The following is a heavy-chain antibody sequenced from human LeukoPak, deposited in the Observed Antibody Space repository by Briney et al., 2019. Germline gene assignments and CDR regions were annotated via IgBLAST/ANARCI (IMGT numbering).Heavy chain of an antibody. D-gene: IGHD6-13*01. CDR1: GFTFSSYA. CDR2: ISYDGSNK. J-gene: IGHJ6*02. Sequence: GGSLRLSCAASGFTFSSYAMHWVRQAPGKGLEWVAVISYDGSNKYYADSVKGRFTISRDNSKNTLYLQMNSLRAEDTAVYYCARAWYSSSWYESCYYYYGMDVWGQGTTVAVSS. V-gene: IGHV3-30-3*01. CDR3: ARAWYSSSWYESCYYYYGMDV.